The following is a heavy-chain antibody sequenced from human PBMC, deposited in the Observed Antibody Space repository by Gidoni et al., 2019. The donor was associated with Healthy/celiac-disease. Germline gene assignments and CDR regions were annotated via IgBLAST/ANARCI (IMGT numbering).Heavy chain of an antibody. D-gene: IGHD6-13*01. J-gene: IGHJ5*02. V-gene: IGHV5-10-1*03. Sequence: VQLVQSGAEVKKRGESLRIACKGAGYSFTSYWISWVRQMPGKGLEWMGTIDPIDSSTHFSPSFQGHVTISADKSISTAYLQWSSLKASDTAMYYCARHPTIAAAGPWGQGTLVTVSS. CDR1: GYSFTSYW. CDR2: IDPIDSST. CDR3: ARHPTIAAAGP.